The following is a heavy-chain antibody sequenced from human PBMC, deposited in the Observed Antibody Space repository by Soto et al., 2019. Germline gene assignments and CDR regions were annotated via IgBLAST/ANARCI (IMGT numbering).Heavy chain of an antibody. V-gene: IGHV4-34*01. Sequence: QVQLQQWGAGLMKPSETLSLTCAVYGGSFSGYYWSWIRQPPGKGLEWIGEINHSGSTNYNPSLKSRVTISVDTSKNQFSLKLSSVTAADTAAYYCARGISGRKTSRYCSSTSCYRGANWFDPWGQGTLVTVSS. CDR1: GGSFSGYY. CDR3: ARGISGRKTSRYCSSTSCYRGANWFDP. D-gene: IGHD2-2*01. J-gene: IGHJ5*02. CDR2: INHSGST.